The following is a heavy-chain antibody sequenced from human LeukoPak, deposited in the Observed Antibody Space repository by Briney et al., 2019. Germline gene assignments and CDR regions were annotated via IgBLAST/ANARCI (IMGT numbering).Heavy chain of an antibody. D-gene: IGHD3-22*01. J-gene: IGHJ4*02. CDR2: ISSDGRST. CDR1: GFTFSTYD. CDR3: VQDYYDSSGYFYSGY. V-gene: IGHV3-64D*09. Sequence: GGSLRLSCLASGFTFSTYDMHWVRQAPGKGLEYVSTISSDGRSTYYADSMKGRFTISRDNSKNTLYLQMSSLRAEDTAVYYSVQDYYDSSGYFYSGYWGQGTLVTVSS.